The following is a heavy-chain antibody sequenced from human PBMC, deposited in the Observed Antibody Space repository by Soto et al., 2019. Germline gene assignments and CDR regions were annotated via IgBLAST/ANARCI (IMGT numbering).Heavy chain of an antibody. J-gene: IGHJ4*02. D-gene: IGHD4-17*01. CDR1: GFIFSSTW. CDR3: ARHGDYVFDY. Sequence: EVQLVESGGGLVQPGGSLRLSCAASGFIFSSTWMGWVRQAPGKGLEWGANIKKDGSTKYYVDSVMGRFTISRDNDRNTVSLQMNGLTAEDTAVYYCARHGDYVFDYWGQGSLVTVSS. CDR2: IKKDGSTK. V-gene: IGHV3-7*02.